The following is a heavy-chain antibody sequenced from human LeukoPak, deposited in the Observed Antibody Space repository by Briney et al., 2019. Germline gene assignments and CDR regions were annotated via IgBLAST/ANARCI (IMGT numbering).Heavy chain of an antibody. CDR3: GMATVSPDYYYYYGMDV. Sequence: PGGSQRLSCAASGFTFSSYSMNWVRQAPGKGLEWVSYISSSSTIYYADSVKGRFTISRDNAKNSLYLQMNSLRDEDTAVCYCGMATVSPDYYYYYGMDVWGQGTTVTVSS. CDR2: ISSSSTI. V-gene: IGHV3-48*02. J-gene: IGHJ6*02. CDR1: GFTFSSYS. D-gene: IGHD2-21*02.